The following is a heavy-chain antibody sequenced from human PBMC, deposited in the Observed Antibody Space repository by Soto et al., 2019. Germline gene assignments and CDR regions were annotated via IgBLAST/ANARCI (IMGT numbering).Heavy chain of an antibody. Sequence: PSETLSLTCAVSGGSITSVGYSWSWIRQAPGKGLEWLGYIYQSGSAYYNPSLKSRVTISIDKSKNQFSLKLSSVTAAYMAVYYCARRYESCFDYWGQGTLVTVSS. CDR2: IYQSGSA. J-gene: IGHJ4*02. V-gene: IGHV4-30-2*01. CDR1: GGSITSVGYS. D-gene: IGHD2-2*01. CDR3: ARRYESCFDY.